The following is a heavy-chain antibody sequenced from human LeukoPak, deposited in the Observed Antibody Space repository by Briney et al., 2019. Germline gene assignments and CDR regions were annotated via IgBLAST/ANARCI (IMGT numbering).Heavy chain of an antibody. D-gene: IGHD1-26*01. J-gene: IGHJ4*02. Sequence: QPGGSLRLSCAVSGFTFSSHWTHWVRQAPGKGLVWVSRINSDGSSTSYADSVKGRFTISRDNAKNTLYLQMNSLRAEDTAVFYCARADPWYSGPTDGIDYWGQGTLVTVSS. CDR3: ARADPWYSGPTDGIDY. CDR2: INSDGSST. CDR1: GFTFSSHW. V-gene: IGHV3-74*01.